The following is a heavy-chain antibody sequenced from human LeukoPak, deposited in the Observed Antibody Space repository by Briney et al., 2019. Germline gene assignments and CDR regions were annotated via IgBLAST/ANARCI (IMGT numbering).Heavy chain of an antibody. D-gene: IGHD5-18*01. J-gene: IGHJ3*02. V-gene: IGHV1-18*01. Sequence: KLQGRVTMTTDTSTSTAYMELRSLRSDDTALYYCAKDTYPTARGAFDIWGQGTMVTVSS. CDR3: AKDTYPTARGAFDI.